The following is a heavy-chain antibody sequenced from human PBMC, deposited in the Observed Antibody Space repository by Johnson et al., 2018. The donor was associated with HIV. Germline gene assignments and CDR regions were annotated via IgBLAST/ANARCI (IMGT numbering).Heavy chain of an antibody. CDR2: ISWNSGSI. D-gene: IGHD6-13*01. V-gene: IGHV3-9*01. CDR3: ARDRGSSCANDAFDM. J-gene: IGHJ3*02. Sequence: DVQVVESGGGLVQPGRSLRLSCAASGFTFDDYAMHWVRQAPGKGLEWVSGISWNSGSIGYADSVKGRFTISRDNSKNTLYRQMNSLRAEDTAVDYCARDRGSSCANDAFDMWGQGTMVTVSS. CDR1: GFTFDDYA.